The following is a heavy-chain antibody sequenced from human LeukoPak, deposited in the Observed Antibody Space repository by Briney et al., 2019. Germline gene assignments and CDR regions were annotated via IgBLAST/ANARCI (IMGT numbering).Heavy chain of an antibody. Sequence: SETLSLTCTVSGDSITAYYWSWVRQPPGKGLEWIGCLYHSGSTNYNSSLKSRVTISSDTSKNQFSLRLSSVTAADTAVYYCARQTPAGFQDNWGQGTLVTVSS. D-gene: IGHD6-25*01. J-gene: IGHJ4*02. CDR1: GDSITAYY. CDR3: ARQTPAGFQDN. CDR2: LYHSGST. V-gene: IGHV4-59*08.